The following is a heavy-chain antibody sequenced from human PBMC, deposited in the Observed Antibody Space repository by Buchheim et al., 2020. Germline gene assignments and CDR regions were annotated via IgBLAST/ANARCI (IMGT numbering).Heavy chain of an antibody. CDR3: AKIITSDSSGYYYEDYYYGMDV. D-gene: IGHD3-22*01. CDR1: GFTFSSYG. CDR2: ISYDGSNK. V-gene: IGHV3-30*18. J-gene: IGHJ6*02. Sequence: QVQLVESGGGVVQPGRSLRLSCAASGFTFSSYGMHWVRQAPGKGLEWVAVISYDGSNKYYADSVKGRFTISRDNSKKTLYLQMNSLRAEDTAVYYCAKIITSDSSGYYYEDYYYGMDVWGQGTT.